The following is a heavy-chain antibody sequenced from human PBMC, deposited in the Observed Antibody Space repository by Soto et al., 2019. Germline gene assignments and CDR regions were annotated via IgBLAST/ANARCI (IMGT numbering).Heavy chain of an antibody. CDR2: ISSSSSYI. V-gene: IGHV3-21*01. J-gene: IGHJ6*02. CDR3: ARDQKGVRSYGMDV. CDR1: GFTFSSYS. Sequence: GGSLRLSCAASGFTFSSYSMNWVRQAPGKGLEWVSSISSSSSYIYYADSVKGRFTISRDNAKNSLYLQMNSLRAEDTAVYYCARDQKGVRSYGMDVWGQGTTVTVSS.